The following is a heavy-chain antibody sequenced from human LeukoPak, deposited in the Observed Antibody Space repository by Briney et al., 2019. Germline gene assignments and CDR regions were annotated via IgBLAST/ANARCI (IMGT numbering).Heavy chain of an antibody. D-gene: IGHD1-26*01. CDR3: ASPGLIVGAYNY. Sequence: GESLKISCQGSGYTFSTYWIGWVRQMPGKGLEWMGIIYPGDSDTRYSPSFQGQVTISADKSISTAYLQWSSLKASDTAMYYCASPGLIVGAYNYWGQGTLVTVSS. CDR1: GYTFSTYW. V-gene: IGHV5-51*01. J-gene: IGHJ4*02. CDR2: IYPGDSDT.